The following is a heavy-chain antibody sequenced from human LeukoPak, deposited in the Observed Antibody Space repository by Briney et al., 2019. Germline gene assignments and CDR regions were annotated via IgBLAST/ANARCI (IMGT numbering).Heavy chain of an antibody. D-gene: IGHD6-19*01. CDR2: IYHSGST. J-gene: IGHJ4*02. Sequence: SETLSLTCTVSGYSISSCSYCGWIRQPAGKGLEWIGSIYHSGSTYYNPSLRSRVTISVDTSKNKFSLQLSTVTAADTAVYYCARREALAGTFHHLAQRTLVSVSS. CDR1: GYSISSCSY. CDR3: ARREALAGTFHH. V-gene: IGHV4-38-2*02.